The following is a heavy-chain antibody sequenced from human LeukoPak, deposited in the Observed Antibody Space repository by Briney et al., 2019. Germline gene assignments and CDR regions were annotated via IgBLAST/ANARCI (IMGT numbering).Heavy chain of an antibody. D-gene: IGHD3-10*01. CDR3: ARVPWLPRFGELFCCNWFDP. Sequence: GASVKVSCKASGYTFTGYYMHWVRQAPGQGLEWMGWISAYNGNTNYAQKLQGRVTMTTDTSTSTAYMELRSLRSDDTAVYYCARVPWLPRFGELFCCNWFDPWGQGTLVTVSS. V-gene: IGHV1-18*04. J-gene: IGHJ5*02. CDR2: ISAYNGNT. CDR1: GYTFTGYY.